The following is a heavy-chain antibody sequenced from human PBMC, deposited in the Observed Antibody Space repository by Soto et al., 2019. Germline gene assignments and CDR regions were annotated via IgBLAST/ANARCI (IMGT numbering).Heavy chain of an antibody. V-gene: IGHV3-15*01. J-gene: IGHJ4*02. CDR1: GFTFSNAW. CDR3: TTIEENLTLDY. Sequence: EVQLVESGGGLVKPGGSLRLSCAASGFTFSNAWMSWVRQAPGKGLEWVGRIKSKTDGGTTDYAAPVKGRFPISRDDSKTTLYLQMNSLKTEDAAVYYCTTIEENLTLDYWGQGTLVTVSS. D-gene: IGHD2-15*01. CDR2: IKSKTDGGTT.